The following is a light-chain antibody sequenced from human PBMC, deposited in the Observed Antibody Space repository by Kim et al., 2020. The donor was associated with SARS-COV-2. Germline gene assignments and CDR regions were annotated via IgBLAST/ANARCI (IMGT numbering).Light chain of an antibody. CDR2: DDS. CDR3: QVWDSSSYHSV. CDR1: KIGSKS. V-gene: IGLV3-21*02. Sequence: APGETARITCGGNKIGSKSVHWYQQKPGQAPVLVVYDDSDRPSGIPERFSGANYGNTATLTISRGEDGDEADYYCQVWDSSSYHSVFGGGTQLTVL. J-gene: IGLJ2*01.